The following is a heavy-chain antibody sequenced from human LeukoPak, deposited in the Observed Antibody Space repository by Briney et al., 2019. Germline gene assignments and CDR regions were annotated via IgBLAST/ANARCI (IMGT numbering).Heavy chain of an antibody. V-gene: IGHV3-72*01. CDR2: IGNKANSYTT. Sequence: GGSLRLSCAAFSDQYMDWVRQAPGKGLEWVGRIGNKANSYTTEYAASVKGRFTISRDDSKNSLYLQMNSLKTEDTAVYHCTRGYSGVAIYAFDIWGQGTMVTVSS. CDR3: TRGYSGVAIYAFDI. J-gene: IGHJ3*02. CDR1: SDQY. D-gene: IGHD5-18*01.